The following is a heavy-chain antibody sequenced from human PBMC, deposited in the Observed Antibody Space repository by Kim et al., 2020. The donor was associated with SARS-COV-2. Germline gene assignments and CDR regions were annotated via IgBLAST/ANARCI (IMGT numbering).Heavy chain of an antibody. CDR1: GDTFTSYD. J-gene: IGHJ6*02. V-gene: IGHV1-8*01. CDR3: ARGSTMVRGSSPINYYGMDV. D-gene: IGHD3-10*01. Sequence: ASVKVSCKASGDTFTSYDINWVRQATGQGLEWMGWMNPNSGNAGFAQKFQGRVTMTRNTSISTAYMQLYNLRSEDTAVYYCARGSTMVRGSSPINYYGMDVWGQGTTVTVSS. CDR2: MNPNSGNA.